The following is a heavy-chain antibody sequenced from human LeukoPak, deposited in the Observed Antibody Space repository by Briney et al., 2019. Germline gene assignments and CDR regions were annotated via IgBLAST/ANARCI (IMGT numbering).Heavy chain of an antibody. J-gene: IGHJ4*02. CDR2: IYYSGST. CDR1: GGSISSYY. CDR3: AREAAAGVSTPS. V-gene: IGHV4-59*01. D-gene: IGHD6-13*01. Sequence: SETLSLTCTVSGGSISSYYWSWIRQPPGKGLEWIGYIYYSGSTNYNPSLKSRVTISVDTSKNQFSLKLSSVTAAGTAVYYCAREAAAGVSTPSWGQGTLVTVSS.